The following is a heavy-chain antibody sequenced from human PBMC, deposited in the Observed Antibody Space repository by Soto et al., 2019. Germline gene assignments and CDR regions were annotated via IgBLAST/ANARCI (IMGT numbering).Heavy chain of an antibody. CDR1: GFTFSDHY. CDR3: ASYTYGDRAY. Sequence: EVQLVESGGDLVQPGGSLRLSCATSGFTFSDHYMDWIRQAPGKGLEWVGRSRNKAKSFSTDYAASVKGRFTISRDDAKNPLYLKLNSLKTEDTAVDYCASYTYGDRAYWGQGTLVTVSS. J-gene: IGHJ4*02. D-gene: IGHD4-17*01. CDR2: SRNKAKSFST. V-gene: IGHV3-72*01.